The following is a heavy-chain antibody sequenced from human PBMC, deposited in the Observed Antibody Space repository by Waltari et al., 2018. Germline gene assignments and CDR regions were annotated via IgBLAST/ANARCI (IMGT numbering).Heavy chain of an antibody. D-gene: IGHD2-2*01. CDR1: GGSISGNY. CDR2: IYSRGST. CDR3: ARPMWRTSWKMGEFDP. V-gene: IGHV4-4*07. Sequence: QVQLQESGPGLVKPSETLSLTCIVSGGSISGNYWTWIRQPAGKGLEWIGRIYSRGSTDYNPSLRRRVAMSIDTSKTQFALKWTSGTVADAAGYYCARPMWRTSWKMGEFDPWGQGTLVTVSS. J-gene: IGHJ5*02.